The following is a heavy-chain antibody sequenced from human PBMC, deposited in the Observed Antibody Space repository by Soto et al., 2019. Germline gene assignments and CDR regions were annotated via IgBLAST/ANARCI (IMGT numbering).Heavy chain of an antibody. V-gene: IGHV3-48*02. D-gene: IGHD2-15*01. Sequence: GGSLRLSCAASGFTFYSYSMNWVRQAPGKGLEWLSYIGSTSSTIYYADSVKGRFTIPGDNAKNSLYLQMNSLRDEDTAVYYSATSDATPSAYFYSGMDVWGQGTTVTVSS. J-gene: IGHJ6*02. CDR1: GFTFYSYS. CDR3: ATSDATPSAYFYSGMDV. CDR2: IGSTSSTI.